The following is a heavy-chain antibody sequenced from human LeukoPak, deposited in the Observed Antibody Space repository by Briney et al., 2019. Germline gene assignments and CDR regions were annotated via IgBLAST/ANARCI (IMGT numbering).Heavy chain of an antibody. CDR1: GASISPYY. CDR3: ARDQVGGTWYFDL. V-gene: IGHV4-59*13. D-gene: IGHD1-26*01. J-gene: IGHJ2*01. Sequence: SETLSLTCTVSGASISPYYWSWIRQPPGKGLEWIAYIYYSGSSNHNPSLKSRVTISVDTSKNQFSLKLTSVTAADTAVYYCARDQVGGTWYFDLWGRGTLVTVSS. CDR2: IYYSGSS.